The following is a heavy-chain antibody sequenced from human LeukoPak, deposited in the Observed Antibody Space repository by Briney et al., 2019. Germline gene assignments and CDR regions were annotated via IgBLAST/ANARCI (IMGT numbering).Heavy chain of an antibody. Sequence: GGSLRLSCAASGFTFSSYWMHWARQAPGKGLVWVSRIFNPGGATAYVDSVKGRFTISRDNAENTLSLLMNSLRVEDTAVYYCVRVNCAGDCTSRDWYFDLWGRGTLVVVSS. D-gene: IGHD2-21*02. CDR1: GFTFSSYW. J-gene: IGHJ2*01. CDR3: VRVNCAGDCTSRDWYFDL. CDR2: IFNPGGAT. V-gene: IGHV3-74*01.